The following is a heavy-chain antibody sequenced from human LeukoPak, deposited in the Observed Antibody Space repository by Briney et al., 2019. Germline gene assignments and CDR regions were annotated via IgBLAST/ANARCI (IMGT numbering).Heavy chain of an antibody. CDR3: ASGIAAAESFDY. Sequence: GGSLRLSCAASGFTVSGNYMSWVRQAPGKGLEWLSVIHRGGSTYYADSVKGRFTISRDSSKNTLYLQMNSLRAEDTAVYYCASGIAAAESFDYWGQGTLVTVSS. V-gene: IGHV3-66*01. CDR2: IHRGGST. D-gene: IGHD6-13*01. J-gene: IGHJ4*02. CDR1: GFTVSGNY.